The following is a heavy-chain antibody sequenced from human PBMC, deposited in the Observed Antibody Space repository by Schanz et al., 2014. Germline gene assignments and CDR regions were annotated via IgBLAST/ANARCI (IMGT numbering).Heavy chain of an antibody. J-gene: IGHJ3*02. Sequence: DVHLLESGGGLVQPGGSLRLSCAASEFTFSTDAMSWVRQAPGKGLEWVSAISGSGGSIYYADSVKGRFTISRDNSKNTLYLQMNSLRAEDTAVYYCAKGRFGELSAFDIWGQGTMVTVSS. CDR2: ISGSGGSI. CDR3: AKGRFGELSAFDI. V-gene: IGHV3-23*01. D-gene: IGHD3-10*01. CDR1: EFTFSTDA.